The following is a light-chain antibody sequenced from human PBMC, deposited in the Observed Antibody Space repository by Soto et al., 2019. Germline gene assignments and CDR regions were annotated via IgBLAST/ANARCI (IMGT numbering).Light chain of an antibody. CDR2: YDD. CDR3: AAWDDSLNAVV. Sequence: QSVLTQPPSVSEAPRQRVTISCSGSSSNIGNNAVNWYQQLPGKAPKLLIYYDDLLPSGVSDRFSGSKSGTSASLAISGLLSEDEADYYCAAWDDSLNAVVFGGGTKLTVL. V-gene: IGLV1-36*01. J-gene: IGLJ2*01. CDR1: SSNIGNNA.